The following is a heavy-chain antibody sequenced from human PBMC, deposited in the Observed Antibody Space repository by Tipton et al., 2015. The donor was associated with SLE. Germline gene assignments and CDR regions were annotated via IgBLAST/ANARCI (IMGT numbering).Heavy chain of an antibody. CDR3: ARDAAAGTGFAFDI. CDR1: GGTFSSYA. CDR2: IIPIFGTA. J-gene: IGHJ3*02. D-gene: IGHD6-13*01. V-gene: IGHV1-69*05. Sequence: QSGAEVKKPGSSVKVSCKASGGTFSSYAISWVRQAPGQGLEWMGGIIPIFGTANYAQKFQGRVTITTDESTSTAYMELSSLRSEDTSVYYCARDAAAGTGFAFDIWGQGTMVPVSS.